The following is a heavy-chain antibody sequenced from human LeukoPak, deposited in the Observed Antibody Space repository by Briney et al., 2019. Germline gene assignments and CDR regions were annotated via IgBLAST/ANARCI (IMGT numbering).Heavy chain of an antibody. Sequence: SVKVSCKASGGTFSSYAISWVRQAPGQGLEWMGRIIPILGIAYYAQKFQGRVTITADKSSSTAYMELSSLRSEDTAVYYCARGSGWYREGFDYWGQGTLVTVSS. V-gene: IGHV1-69*04. J-gene: IGHJ4*02. CDR3: ARGSGWYREGFDY. CDR1: GGTFSSYA. D-gene: IGHD6-19*01. CDR2: IIPILGIA.